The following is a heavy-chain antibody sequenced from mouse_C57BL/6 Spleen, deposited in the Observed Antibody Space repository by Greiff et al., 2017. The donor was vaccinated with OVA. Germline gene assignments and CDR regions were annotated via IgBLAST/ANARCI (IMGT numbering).Heavy chain of an antibody. D-gene: IGHD1-1*01. CDR1: GYTFTSYW. CDR3: AGTITTVVATNFDV. Sequence: QVQLQQPGAELVKPGASVKLSCKASGYTFTSYWMHWVKQRPGQGLEWIGMIHPNSGSTNYNEKFKSKATLTVDKSSSTAYMQLSSLTSEDSAVYYCAGTITTVVATNFDVWGTGTTVTVSS. V-gene: IGHV1-64*01. J-gene: IGHJ1*03. CDR2: IHPNSGST.